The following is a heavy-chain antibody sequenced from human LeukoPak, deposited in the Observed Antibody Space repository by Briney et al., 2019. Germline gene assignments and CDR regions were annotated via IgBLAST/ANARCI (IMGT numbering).Heavy chain of an antibody. CDR2: ISSSSSYI. D-gene: IGHD3-22*01. J-gene: IGHJ2*01. CDR3: AKDGYYDSSAYYYVRYFDL. V-gene: IGHV3-21*04. Sequence: GGSLRLSCAASGFTFSSYEMNWVRQAPGKGLEWVSSISSSSSYIYYADSVKGRFTISRDNSKNTLYLQMNSLRAEDTAVYYCAKDGYYDSSAYYYVRYFDLWGRGTLVTVSS. CDR1: GFTFSSYE.